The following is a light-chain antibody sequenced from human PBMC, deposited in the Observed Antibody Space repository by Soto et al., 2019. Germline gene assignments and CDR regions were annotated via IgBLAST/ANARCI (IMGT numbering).Light chain of an antibody. CDR2: EVS. J-gene: IGLJ1*01. Sequence: QSVLTQPASVSGSPGQSITISCTGTSSDVGGYNYVSWYQQHPGKAPKLMIYEVSNRPSGVSNRFSGSKSGNTASLTISGLQAEDEADYYCSSYTSSSNYVVGTGTKLTGL. CDR1: SSDVGGYNY. V-gene: IGLV2-14*01. CDR3: SSYTSSSNYV.